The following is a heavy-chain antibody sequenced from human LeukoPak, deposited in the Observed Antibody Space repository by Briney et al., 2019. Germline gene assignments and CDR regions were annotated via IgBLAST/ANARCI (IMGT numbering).Heavy chain of an antibody. CDR3: ARHLYGSVTYNVDY. D-gene: IGHD3-10*01. V-gene: IGHV5-10-1*01. J-gene: IGHJ4*02. Sequence: GESLRISCKGSGYSFTTYWITWVRQMPGKGLEWMGTIDPSDSYTNYSPSFQGHGSISVDKSISTAYLQWSSLKASDTAMYYCARHLYGSVTYNVDYWGQGTLVTVSS. CDR2: IDPSDSYT. CDR1: GYSFTTYW.